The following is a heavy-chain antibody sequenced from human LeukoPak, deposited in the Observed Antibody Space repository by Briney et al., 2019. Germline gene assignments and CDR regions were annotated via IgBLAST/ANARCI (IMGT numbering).Heavy chain of an antibody. Sequence: SETLSLTCTVSGGSISSSSYYWGWIRQPPGKGLEWIGSIYYSGSTYYNPSLKSRVTISVDTSKNQFSLKLSSVTAADTAVYYCARHKYGGWYRHEPVGDYWGQGTLVTVSS. CDR2: IYYSGST. V-gene: IGHV4-39*01. CDR1: GGSISSSSYY. J-gene: IGHJ4*02. D-gene: IGHD6-19*01. CDR3: ARHKYGGWYRHEPVGDY.